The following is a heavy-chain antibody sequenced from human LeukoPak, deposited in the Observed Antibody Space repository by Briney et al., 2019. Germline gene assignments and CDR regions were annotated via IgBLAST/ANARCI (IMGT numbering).Heavy chain of an antibody. CDR3: ARASDIAAPDY. CDR1: GGSISSTNYY. J-gene: IGHJ4*02. D-gene: IGHD6-13*01. CDR2: LSDGGNT. V-gene: IGHV4-39*07. Sequence: SETLSLTCTVSGGSISSTNYYWGWIRQPPGKGLEWIASLSDGGNTHYNPSLKSRVTISLDTSKKQISLRVSSVTAADTAAYYCARASDIAAPDYWGQGTLVTVSS.